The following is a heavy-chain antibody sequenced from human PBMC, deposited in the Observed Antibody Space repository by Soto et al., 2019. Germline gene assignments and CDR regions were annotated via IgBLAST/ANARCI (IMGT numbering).Heavy chain of an antibody. J-gene: IGHJ6*02. Sequence: LSHTCTVSGGSISSSSYYWGWIRQPPGKGLEWIGSIYYSGSTYYNPSLKSRVTISVDTSKNQFSLKLSSVTAADTAVYYCARRPSGCSGGSCYSEYYGMDVWGQGTTVTVSS. CDR3: ARRPSGCSGGSCYSEYYGMDV. D-gene: IGHD2-15*01. CDR1: GGSISSSSYY. CDR2: IYYSGST. V-gene: IGHV4-39*01.